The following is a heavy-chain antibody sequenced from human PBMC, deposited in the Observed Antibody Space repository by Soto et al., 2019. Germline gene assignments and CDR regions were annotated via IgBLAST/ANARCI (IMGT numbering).Heavy chain of an antibody. CDR3: AKEGRAAAAGSGGYFQH. CDR1: GFTFSSYA. D-gene: IGHD6-13*01. V-gene: IGHV3-23*01. J-gene: IGHJ1*01. Sequence: GGSLRLSCAASGFTFSSYAMGWVRQAPGKGLEWVSAMSGSGGSTYYADSAKGRFTISRDNSKNTLYLQMNSLRAEDTAVYYCAKEGRAAAAGSGGYFQHWGQGTLVTVSS. CDR2: MSGSGGST.